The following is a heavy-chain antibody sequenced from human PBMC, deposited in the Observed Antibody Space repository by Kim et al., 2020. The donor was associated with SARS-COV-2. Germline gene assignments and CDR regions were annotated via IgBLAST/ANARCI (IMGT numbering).Heavy chain of an antibody. Sequence: GGSLRLSCAASGFTFSSYGMHWVRQAPGKGLEWVAVISYDGSNKYYADSVKGRFTISRDNSKNTLYLQMNSLRAEDTAVYYCAKGRGLVTTIERLDYWG. CDR3: AKGRGLVTTIERLDY. D-gene: IGHD4-17*01. J-gene: IGHJ4*01. V-gene: IGHV3-30*18. CDR1: GFTFSSYG. CDR2: ISYDGSNK.